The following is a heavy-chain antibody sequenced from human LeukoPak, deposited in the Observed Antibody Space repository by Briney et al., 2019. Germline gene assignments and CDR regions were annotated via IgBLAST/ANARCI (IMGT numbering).Heavy chain of an antibody. CDR3: ARDRSTTYYYGSGSYLDAFDI. CDR2: ISSSSSYI. Sequence: GGSLRLSCAASGFTVKDNFMSWVRQAPGKGLEWVSSISSSSSYIYYADSVKGRFTISRDNAKNSLYLQMNSLRAEDTAVYYCARDRSTTYYYGSGSYLDAFDIWGQGTMVTVSS. V-gene: IGHV3-21*01. D-gene: IGHD3-10*01. CDR1: GFTVKDNF. J-gene: IGHJ3*02.